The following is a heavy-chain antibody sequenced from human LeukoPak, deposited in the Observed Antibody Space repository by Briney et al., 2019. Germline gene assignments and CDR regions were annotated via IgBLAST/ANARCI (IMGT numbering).Heavy chain of an antibody. CDR3: ARGRNIVATTNFDY. V-gene: IGHV4-34*01. CDR1: GGSFIGYY. D-gene: IGHD5-12*01. J-gene: IGHJ4*02. Sequence: PSETLSLTCAVYGGSFIGYYWSWIRQPPGKGLERIGEINHSGSTNYNPSLKSRVTISVDTTKNQFSLKLSSVTAADTAVYYCARGRNIVATTNFDYWGQGTLVTVSS. CDR2: INHSGST.